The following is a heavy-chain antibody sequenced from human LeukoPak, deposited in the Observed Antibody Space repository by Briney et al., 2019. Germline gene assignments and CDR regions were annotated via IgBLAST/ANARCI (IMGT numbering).Heavy chain of an antibody. CDR3: ARDGDIVATGIFEY. V-gene: IGHV3-48*03. CDR1: GFTFSSYE. J-gene: IGHJ4*02. CDR2: ISSSGSTI. Sequence: QPGGSLRLSCAASGFTFSSYEMNWVRQAPGKGLEWVSYISSSGSTIYYADSVKGRFTISRDNAKNSLYLQMNSLRAEDTAVYYCARDGDIVATGIFEYWGQGTLVTVSS. D-gene: IGHD5-12*01.